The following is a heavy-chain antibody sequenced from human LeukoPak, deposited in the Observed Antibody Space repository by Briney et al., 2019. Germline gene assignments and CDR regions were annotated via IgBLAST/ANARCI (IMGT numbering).Heavy chain of an antibody. Sequence: ASVKVSCKASGYAFTNYGVGWLRPAPGQGLQWLGWISTFNGNTNYAQIVQDRVTMTTDTSTNTAYLELRSLRSDDTAVYYCARRHLIGNGYFDHWGQGTLVAVSS. D-gene: IGHD1-1*01. J-gene: IGHJ4*02. CDR3: ARRHLIGNGYFDH. CDR2: ISTFNGNT. V-gene: IGHV1-18*01. CDR1: GYAFTNYG.